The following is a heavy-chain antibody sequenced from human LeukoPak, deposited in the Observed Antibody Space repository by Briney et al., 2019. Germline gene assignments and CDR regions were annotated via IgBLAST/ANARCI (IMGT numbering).Heavy chain of an antibody. J-gene: IGHJ6*02. CDR1: GYTLSTYD. CDR2: MNPNTGNT. D-gene: IGHD2-2*01. V-gene: IGHV1-8*01. Sequence: ASVKASCKASGYTLSTYDINWLRQATGQGAEGMGWMNPNTGNTGFAQKFRGRVTLSMNTSISTGYMELSSLRSEDTAVYFCARSPAAMPAYYYYGLDVWGQGTTVTVS. CDR3: ARSPAAMPAYYYYGLDV.